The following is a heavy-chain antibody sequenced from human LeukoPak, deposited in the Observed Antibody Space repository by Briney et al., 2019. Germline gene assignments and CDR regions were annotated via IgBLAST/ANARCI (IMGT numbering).Heavy chain of an antibody. CDR3: ARKYYYGSGRRLRRDY. D-gene: IGHD3-10*01. J-gene: IGHJ4*02. CDR2: IYHSGST. CDR1: GGSISSSNW. Sequence: SETLSLTCAVSGGSISSSNWWSWVRPPPGKGLEWIGEIYHSGSTNYNPSLKSRVTISVDKSKNQFSLKLSSVTAADTAVYYCARKYYYGSGRRLRRDYWGQGTLVTVSS. V-gene: IGHV4-4*02.